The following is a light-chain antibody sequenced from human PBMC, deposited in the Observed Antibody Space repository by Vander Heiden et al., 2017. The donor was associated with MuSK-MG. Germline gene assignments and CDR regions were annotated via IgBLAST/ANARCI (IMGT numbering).Light chain of an antibody. J-gene: IGLJ1*01. CDR1: SSDVGGYNY. CDR2: DVT. Sequence: QSALTQPRSVSGSPGQSVTISCPGTSSDVGGYNYVSWYQQHPGKAPKLMISDVTKRPSGVPDRFSGSKSGNTASLTISGLQAEDEADYYCCSYAGSYTYVFGTGTKVTVL. CDR3: CSYAGSYTYV. V-gene: IGLV2-11*01.